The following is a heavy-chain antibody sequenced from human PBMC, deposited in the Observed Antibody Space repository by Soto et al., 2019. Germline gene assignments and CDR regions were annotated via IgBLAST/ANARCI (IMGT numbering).Heavy chain of an antibody. CDR3: AKDWCSGTPCYCLEN. CDR1: GFTFSSYA. J-gene: IGHJ4*02. V-gene: IGHV3-23*01. Sequence: EVQLLESGGGLVQPGGSLRLSCAASGFTFSSYAMSWVRQAPGKGLEWVSSVSGSSGSKSYADSVKGRFTISRDNSKITVYLQMNSLRAEDTAVYFCAKDWCSGTPCYCLENWGQGTLVTVSS. CDR2: VSGSSGSK. D-gene: IGHD2-15*01.